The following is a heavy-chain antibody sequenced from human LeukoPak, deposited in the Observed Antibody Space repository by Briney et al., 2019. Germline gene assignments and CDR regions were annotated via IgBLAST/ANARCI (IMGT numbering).Heavy chain of an antibody. Sequence: ASVKVSCKASGYTFTSYDINWVRQATGQGLEWMGWMNPNSGNTGYAHKFQGRITMTRNTSISTAYMELSSLRSEDTAVYYCARVERIVVVPAARPAFDYWGQGTLVTVSS. CDR2: MNPNSGNT. CDR1: GYTFTSYD. J-gene: IGHJ4*02. D-gene: IGHD2-2*02. CDR3: ARVERIVVVPAARPAFDY. V-gene: IGHV1-8*01.